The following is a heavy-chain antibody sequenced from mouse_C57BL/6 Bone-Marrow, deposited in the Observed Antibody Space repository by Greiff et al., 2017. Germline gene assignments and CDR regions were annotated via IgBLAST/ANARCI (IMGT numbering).Heavy chain of an antibody. D-gene: IGHD2-10*02. CDR2: IYPGSGST. J-gene: IGHJ2*01. CDR3: ARERYGNYDYFDY. CDR1: GYTFTSYW. V-gene: IGHV1-55*01. Sequence: VQLQQSGAELVKPGASVKMSCKASGYTFTSYWITWVKQRPGQGLEWIGDIYPGSGSTNYNEKFKSKATLTVDTASSTAYMQLSSLTSEDSAVYYCARERYGNYDYFDYWGQGTTLTVSS.